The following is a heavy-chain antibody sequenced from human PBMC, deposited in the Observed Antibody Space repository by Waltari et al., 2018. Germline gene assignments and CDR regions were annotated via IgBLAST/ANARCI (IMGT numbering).Heavy chain of an antibody. V-gene: IGHV3-48*04. Sequence: EVQLVESGGGLVQPGGSLRLSCAASGFTFSSYSMNWVRQAPGKGLEWVSYISSSSSTIYYADSVKGRFTISRDNAKNSLYLQMNSLRAEDTAVYYCARAPYCSSTSCYFHYMDVWGKGTTVTISS. J-gene: IGHJ6*03. CDR1: GFTFSSYS. CDR2: ISSSSSTI. CDR3: ARAPYCSSTSCYFHYMDV. D-gene: IGHD2-2*01.